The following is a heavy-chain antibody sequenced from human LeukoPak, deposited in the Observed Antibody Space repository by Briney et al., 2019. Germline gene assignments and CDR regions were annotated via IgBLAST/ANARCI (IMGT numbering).Heavy chain of an antibody. Sequence: GASVKVSCKASGYTFTGYYMHWVRPAPGQGLEWMGWINPNSGGTNYAQKFQGRVTMTRDTSISTAYMELSSLRSDDTAVYDCARDLGRDYWGQGTLVTVSS. V-gene: IGHV1-2*02. CDR3: ARDLGRDY. CDR2: INPNSGGT. CDR1: GYTFTGYY. J-gene: IGHJ4*02.